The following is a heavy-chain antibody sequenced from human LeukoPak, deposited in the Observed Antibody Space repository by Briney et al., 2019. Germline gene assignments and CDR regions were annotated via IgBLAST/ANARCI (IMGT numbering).Heavy chain of an antibody. CDR2: ISGSGGST. D-gene: IGHD3-9*01. Sequence: GGSLRLSYAASGFTFSSYAMSWVRQAPGKGLEWVSAISGSGGSTYYADSVKGRFTISRDNSKNTLYLQMNSLRAEDTAVYYCAKGDYDILTGFRSFGLRPYYFDYWGQGTLVTVSS. CDR3: AKGDYDILTGFRSFGLRPYYFDY. J-gene: IGHJ4*02. CDR1: GFTFSSYA. V-gene: IGHV3-23*01.